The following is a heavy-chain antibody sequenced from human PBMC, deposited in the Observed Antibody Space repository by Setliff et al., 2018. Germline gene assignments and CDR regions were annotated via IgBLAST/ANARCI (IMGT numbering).Heavy chain of an antibody. CDR1: GYSFTKYW. Sequence: PGESLKISCKGSGYSFTKYWIGWVRQMPGKGLEWMGIIYPGDSDTRYSPSFQGQVTISADKSISTAYLQRSSLKASDTAMYYCARYDSSGYHYYYGMDVWGQGTTVTVSS. D-gene: IGHD3-22*01. CDR3: ARYDSSGYHYYYGMDV. V-gene: IGHV5-51*01. J-gene: IGHJ6*02. CDR2: IYPGDSDT.